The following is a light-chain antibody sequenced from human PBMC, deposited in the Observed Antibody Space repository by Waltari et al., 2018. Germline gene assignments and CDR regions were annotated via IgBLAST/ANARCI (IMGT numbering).Light chain of an antibody. V-gene: IGKV1-6*01. CDR2: AAS. CDR1: QGITND. CDR3: LQDYNFLT. Sequence: AIQMTQSPSSISASVGDRVTITCRASQGITNDLAWYQQQSGKAPKLLIDAASRLASGVPSRFSGSGSGTDFTLTISSLQPEDLATYYCLQDYNFLTFGQGTKVDIK. J-gene: IGKJ1*01.